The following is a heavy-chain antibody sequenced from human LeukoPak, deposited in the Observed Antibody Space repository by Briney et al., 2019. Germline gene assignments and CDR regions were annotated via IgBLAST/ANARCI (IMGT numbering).Heavy chain of an antibody. V-gene: IGHV4-61*01. CDR2: MYSSGST. D-gene: IGHD3-10*01. Sequence: SETLSLTCTVFGGSVNSGNYYWTWIRQPPGKGLECIGYMYSSGSTTYNPSLKSRVTISVDTSKNPFSLKLSSVTAADTAVYYCARGGSYPIIEYWGQGTLVTVSS. CDR1: GGSVNSGNYY. CDR3: ARGGSYPIIEY. J-gene: IGHJ4*02.